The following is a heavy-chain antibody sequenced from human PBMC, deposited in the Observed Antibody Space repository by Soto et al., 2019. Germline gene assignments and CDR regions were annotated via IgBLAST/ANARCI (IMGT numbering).Heavy chain of an antibody. CDR1: GFTFSSYS. D-gene: IGHD2-21*02. Sequence: GGSLRLSCAASGFTFSSYSMNWVRQAPGKGLEWVSDISSSSSTIYYADSVKGRFTISRDNSKNTLYLQMNSLRAEDTAVYYCAKAHGYRAGGNSGYWGQGTLVTVSS. CDR3: AKAHGYRAGGNSGY. CDR2: ISSSSSTI. V-gene: IGHV3-48*01. J-gene: IGHJ4*02.